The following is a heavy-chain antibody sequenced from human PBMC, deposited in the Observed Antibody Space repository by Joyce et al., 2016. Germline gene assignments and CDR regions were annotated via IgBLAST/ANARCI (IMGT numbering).Heavy chain of an antibody. V-gene: IGHV1-69*14. CDR3: ASGVAGYCSSSTCPRPLDV. J-gene: IGHJ3*01. D-gene: IGHD2-2*01. CDR2: IIPVFVTP. Sequence: QVHLVQSGAEVKMPGSSVKVSCTASGGSLGAQTFNWVRQTPGQGLELRGGIIPVFVTPHYAQKLQGPVSITADTGTSTVFMEVRSLTSDDTAMYYCASGVAGYCSSSTCPRPLDVWGQGTMVIVS. CDR1: GGSLGAQT.